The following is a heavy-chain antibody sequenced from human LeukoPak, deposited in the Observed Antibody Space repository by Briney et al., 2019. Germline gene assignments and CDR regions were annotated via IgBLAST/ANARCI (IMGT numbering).Heavy chain of an antibody. D-gene: IGHD6-6*01. Sequence: ASVKVSCKASGYTFTSYAMNWVRQAPGQGLEWMGWINTNTGNPTYAQGFTGRFVFSLDASVSTAYLQISSLKAEDTAVYYCARAPKIAARRDPRSYNWFDPWGQGTLVTVSS. CDR2: INTNTGNP. CDR1: GYTFTSYA. V-gene: IGHV7-4-1*02. J-gene: IGHJ5*02. CDR3: ARAPKIAARRDPRSYNWFDP.